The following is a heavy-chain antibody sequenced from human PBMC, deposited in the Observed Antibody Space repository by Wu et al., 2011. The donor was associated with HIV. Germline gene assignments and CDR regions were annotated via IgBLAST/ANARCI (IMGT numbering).Heavy chain of an antibody. Sequence: YAINWMRQAPGQVLEWMGRIIPVLNRADYAHNFQGQNHNNRRTKAASTVYMQLNRLKPDDTALYYCAREWRYCTGGSPCPSEYLQHWGQGTLV. V-gene: IGHV1-69*15. J-gene: IGHJ1*01. D-gene: IGHD2-8*02. CDR2: IIPVLNRA. CDR1: YA. CDR3: AREWRYCTGGSPCPSEYLQH.